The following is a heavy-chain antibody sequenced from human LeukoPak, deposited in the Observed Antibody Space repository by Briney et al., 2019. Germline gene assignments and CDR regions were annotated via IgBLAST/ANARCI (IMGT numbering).Heavy chain of an antibody. V-gene: IGHV3-7*01. CDR2: IKQDGSEK. CDR3: ARERNVYDSSGYYFDY. J-gene: IGHJ4*02. D-gene: IGHD3-22*01. Sequence: GGSLRLSCAASGFTFSSYWMSWVRQAPGKGLEWVANIKQDGSEKYYVDSVKGRFTISRDNAKNSLYLQKNSLRAEDTAVYYCARERNVYDSSGYYFDYWGQGTLVTVSS. CDR1: GFTFSSYW.